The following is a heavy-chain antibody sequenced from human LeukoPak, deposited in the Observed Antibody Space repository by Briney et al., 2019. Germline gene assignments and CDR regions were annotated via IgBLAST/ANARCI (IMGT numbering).Heavy chain of an antibody. Sequence: PSETLSLTCTVSGGSISSYYWSWIRQAPGKGLECIGYIYISGDTNYNPSLKSRGTLSLDTSKNQFSLKLSSVTAADTAVYYCARGYGPSEGYDYWGQGTLVTVSS. CDR2: IYISGDT. CDR3: ARGYGPSEGYDY. CDR1: GGSISSYY. D-gene: IGHD5-18*01. J-gene: IGHJ4*02. V-gene: IGHV4-4*09.